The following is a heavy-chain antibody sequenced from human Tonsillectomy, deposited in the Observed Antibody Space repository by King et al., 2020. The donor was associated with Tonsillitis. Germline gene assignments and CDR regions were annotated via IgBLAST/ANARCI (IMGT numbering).Heavy chain of an antibody. D-gene: IGHD3-10*01. CDR2: IYSGGSST. J-gene: IGHJ5*02. CDR3: AKPAYYGSVWFDP. V-gene: IGHV3-23*03. CDR1: GFTFSSYA. Sequence: VQLVESGGGLVQPGGSLRISCAASGFTFSSYAMSWVRQAPGKGLEWVSVIYSGGSSTYYADSVKGRFTISRDNSKNTLYLQMNSLRAEDTAVYYCAKPAYYGSVWFDPWGQGTLVTVSS.